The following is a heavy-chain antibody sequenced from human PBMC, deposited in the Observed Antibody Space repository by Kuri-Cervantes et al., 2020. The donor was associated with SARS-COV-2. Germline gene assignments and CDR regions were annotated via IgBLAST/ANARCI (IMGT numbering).Heavy chain of an antibody. V-gene: IGHV3-30*02. CDR3: ATGSTSGWYRRDFDF. D-gene: IGHD6-19*01. CDR2: IRYDGSNK. Sequence: GGSLRLSCAASGFTFSSYGMHWARRAPGKGLEWVAFIRYDGSNKYYADSVKGRFTISRDNSKNTLYLQMNSLKTEDTAVYYCATGSTSGWYRRDFDFWGLGTLVTVSS. J-gene: IGHJ4*02. CDR1: GFTFSSYG.